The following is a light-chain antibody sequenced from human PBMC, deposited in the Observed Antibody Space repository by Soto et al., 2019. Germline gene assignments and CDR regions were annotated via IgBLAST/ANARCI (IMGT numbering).Light chain of an antibody. V-gene: IGKV3-15*01. J-gene: IGKJ5*01. CDR2: DAA. CDR1: QSVSSN. CDR3: QQYDNWPPIT. Sequence: EIVMTQSPATLSVSPGERATLSCRASQSVSSNLAWYQQKPGQAPRLLISDAANRATGVPGRFIGSGSGTEFTLTISSLQYEDFAVYYCQQYDNWPPITFGQGTRLEIK.